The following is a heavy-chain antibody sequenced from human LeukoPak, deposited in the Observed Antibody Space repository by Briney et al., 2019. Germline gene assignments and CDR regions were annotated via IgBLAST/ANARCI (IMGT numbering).Heavy chain of an antibody. CDR2: VWYDGRNR. J-gene: IGHJ5*02. CDR1: GYTFSRHG. V-gene: IGHV3-33*01. CDR3: ARLWGGNGYSGGSLNL. D-gene: IGHD3-16*01. Sequence: GGSLRLSCAASGYTFSRHGIHWVRQAPGKGLEWVAVVWYDGRNRDYADSVKGRFIISKDNSNNMVFLQMDGLRAEDTAVYYCARLWGGNGYSGGSLNLWGQGTLVTVSS.